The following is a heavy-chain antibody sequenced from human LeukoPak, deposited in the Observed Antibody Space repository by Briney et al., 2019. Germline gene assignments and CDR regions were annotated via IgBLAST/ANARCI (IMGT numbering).Heavy chain of an antibody. J-gene: IGHJ4*02. CDR2: INHSGST. V-gene: IGHV4-34*01. CDR3: ARADLGYCSSTSCYILDY. D-gene: IGHD2-2*02. Sequence: SETLSLTCAVYGGSFSGYYWSWIRQPPGKGLEWIGEINHSGSTNYNPSLKSRVTISVDTSKNQFSLKLSSVTAADTAVYYCARADLGYCSSTSCYILDYWGQGTLVTVSS. CDR1: GGSFSGYY.